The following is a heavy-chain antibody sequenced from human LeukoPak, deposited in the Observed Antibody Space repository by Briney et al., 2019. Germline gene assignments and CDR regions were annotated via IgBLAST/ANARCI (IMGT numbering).Heavy chain of an antibody. Sequence: SETLSLTCAVYGGSFSGYYWSWIRQPPGKGLVWIGEINHSGSTNYNPSLKSRVTISVDTSKNQFSLKLSSVTAADTAVYYCAXXXXGSRVDSSGYYFGYWGQGTLVTVSS. CDR2: INHSGST. CDR1: GGSFSGYY. CDR3: AXXXXGSRVDSSGYYFGY. V-gene: IGHV4-34*01. J-gene: IGHJ4*02. D-gene: IGHD3-22*01.